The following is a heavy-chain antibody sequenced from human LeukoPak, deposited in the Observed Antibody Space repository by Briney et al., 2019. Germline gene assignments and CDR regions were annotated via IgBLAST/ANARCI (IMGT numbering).Heavy chain of an antibody. Sequence: GGSLRLSCAASGFTFSNYAMHWVRQAPDKGLEWISAISGSSSNVYYAASVRGRFTISRDNAENSLYLQLNTMRAEDTAVYYCARGFRDTAMFLDYWGQGTLVTVSS. CDR2: ISGSSSNV. D-gene: IGHD5-18*01. CDR1: GFTFSNYA. CDR3: ARGFRDTAMFLDY. J-gene: IGHJ4*02. V-gene: IGHV3-48*03.